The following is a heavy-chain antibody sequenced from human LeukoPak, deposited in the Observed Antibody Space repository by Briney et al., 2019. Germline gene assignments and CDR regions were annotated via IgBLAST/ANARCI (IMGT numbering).Heavy chain of an antibody. V-gene: IGHV3-23*01. J-gene: IGHJ4*02. D-gene: IGHD3-10*01. CDR2: ISGSGGST. Sequence: GGSLRLSCAASGFTFSSYAMSWVRQAPGKGLEWVSAISGSGGSTYYADSVKGRFTISRDNSKNTLYLQMNSLRAEDTAVYYCAKDPQGGSGSYSTHYFDYWGQGTLVTVSS. CDR3: AKDPQGGSGSYSTHYFDY. CDR1: GFTFSSYA.